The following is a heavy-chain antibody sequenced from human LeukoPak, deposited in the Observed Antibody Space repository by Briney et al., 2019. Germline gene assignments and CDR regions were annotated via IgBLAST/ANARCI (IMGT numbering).Heavy chain of an antibody. CDR2: INHSGST. V-gene: IGHV4-34*01. J-gene: IGHJ4*02. D-gene: IGHD1-26*01. CDR1: GGSFSGYY. Sequence: QSSETLSLTCAVYGGSFSGYYWTWIRQPPGKGLEWIAEINHSGSTNYNPSLKSRVTISADTSKNQFSLKMRSVTAADTAVYYCARRRRNSENYDGPSGLDYWGQGTLVTVSS. CDR3: ARRRRNSENYDGPSGLDY.